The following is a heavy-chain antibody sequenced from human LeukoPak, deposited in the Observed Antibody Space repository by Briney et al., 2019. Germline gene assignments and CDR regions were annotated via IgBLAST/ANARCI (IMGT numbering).Heavy chain of an antibody. V-gene: IGHV4-4*02. CDR3: ARGRLYGGWYRWDYFDY. CDR1: GGSISSSNW. J-gene: IGHJ4*02. D-gene: IGHD6-19*01. Sequence: PSETLSLTCAVSGGSISSSNWWSWVRQPPGKGLEWIGEIYHSGSTNYNPSLKSRVTISVDKSKNQFSLKLSSVTAADTALYYCARGRLYGGWYRWDYFDYWGQGTLVTVSS. CDR2: IYHSGST.